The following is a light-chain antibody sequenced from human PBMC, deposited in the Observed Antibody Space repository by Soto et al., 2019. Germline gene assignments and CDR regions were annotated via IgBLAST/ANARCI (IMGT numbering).Light chain of an antibody. CDR3: HHYGSSMYT. J-gene: IGKJ2*01. CDR2: GAS. Sequence: EIVLTQSPGTLSLSPGERATVSCRASQSVSSTYLAWYQQKPGQAPRLLIYGASSRATGIPDRFSGSGSGTDFTLTVSRLEPEEFAVYYCHHYGSSMYTFGQGTKLEIK. V-gene: IGKV3-20*01. CDR1: QSVSSTY.